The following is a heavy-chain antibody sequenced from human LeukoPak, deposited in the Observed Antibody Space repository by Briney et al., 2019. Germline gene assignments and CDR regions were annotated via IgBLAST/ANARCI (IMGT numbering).Heavy chain of an antibody. Sequence: PGGSLRLSCVASGFTFSSYGMHWVRQAPGKGLEWVAVISYDGSNKYYADSVKGRFTISRDNSKNSLFLQMNSLRAEDTAVYFCAKSTRAVMAMMDVWGKGTTVTVSS. CDR1: GFTFSSYG. CDR2: ISYDGSNK. V-gene: IGHV3-30*18. D-gene: IGHD3-16*01. J-gene: IGHJ6*04. CDR3: AKSTRAVMAMMDV.